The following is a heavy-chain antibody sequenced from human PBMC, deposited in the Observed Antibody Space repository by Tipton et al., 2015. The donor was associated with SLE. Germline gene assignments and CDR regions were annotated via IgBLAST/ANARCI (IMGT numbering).Heavy chain of an antibody. CDR1: GGSFSGYY. D-gene: IGHD3-16*01. Sequence: TLSLTCAVYGGSFSGYYWSWIRQPPGKGLEWIGEINHSGSTNYNPSLKSRVTISVDTSKNQFSLKLSSVTAADTAVYYCARGVLRGAFDYWGQGTLVTVSS. CDR2: INHSGST. V-gene: IGHV4-34*01. CDR3: ARGVLRGAFDY. J-gene: IGHJ4*02.